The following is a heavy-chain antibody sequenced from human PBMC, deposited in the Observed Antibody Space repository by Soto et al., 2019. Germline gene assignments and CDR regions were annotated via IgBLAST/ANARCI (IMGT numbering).Heavy chain of an antibody. CDR1: GGTFSSYA. J-gene: IGHJ5*02. D-gene: IGHD2-15*01. Sequence: QVQLVQSGAEVKKPGSSVKVSCKASGGTFSSYAISWVRQAPGQGLEWMGGIIPIFGTGNYAQKFQGRVTITADESTSTAKMELSSLRSEDTAVYYWARARTSSCPVGCWFDPWGQGTLVTVSS. CDR3: ARARTSSCPVGCWFDP. V-gene: IGHV1-69*12. CDR2: IIPIFGTG.